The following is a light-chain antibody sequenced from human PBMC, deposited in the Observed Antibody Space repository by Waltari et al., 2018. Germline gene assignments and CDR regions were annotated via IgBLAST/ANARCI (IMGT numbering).Light chain of an antibody. CDR3: QSYDSSLSGSV. CDR2: ANS. CDR1: SSNIGAGYD. Sequence: QSVLTQPPSVSGAPGQRVTISCTGSSSNIGAGYDVHWYQPLPGTAPKLLLYANSNRPSGVPDRFSASKSGTSASLAITGLQAEDEADYYCQSYDSSLSGSVFGGGTRLTVL. J-gene: IGLJ3*02. V-gene: IGLV1-40*01.